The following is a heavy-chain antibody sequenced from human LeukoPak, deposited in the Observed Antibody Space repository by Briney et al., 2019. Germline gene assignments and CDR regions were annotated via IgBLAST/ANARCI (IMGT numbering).Heavy chain of an antibody. V-gene: IGHV4-34*01. CDR1: GGSFSGYY. CDR2: IYHSGST. J-gene: IGHJ6*03. Sequence: SETLSLTCAVYGGSFSGYYWSWIRQPPGKGLEWIGSIYHSGSTYYNPSLKSRVTISVDTSKNQFSLKLSSVTAADTAVYYCARYCGGDCPEGYYYMDVWGKGTTVTVSS. CDR3: ARYCGGDCPEGYYYMDV. D-gene: IGHD2-21*02.